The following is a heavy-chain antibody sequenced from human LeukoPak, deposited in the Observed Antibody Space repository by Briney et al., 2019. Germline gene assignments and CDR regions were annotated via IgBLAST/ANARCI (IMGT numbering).Heavy chain of an antibody. CDR1: GFTFSRYT. Sequence: GGSLRLTCAASGFTFSRYTMNWARQAPGKGLEWVSAIRGSGGCTYYADSVKCRFTISRYNSKNTLYLQMNNLRAEDTAIYFCTSVGYIGEGIDYWGQGTLVTVSA. CDR2: IRGSGGCT. CDR3: TSVGYIGEGIDY. V-gene: IGHV3-23*01. D-gene: IGHD5-24*01. J-gene: IGHJ4*02.